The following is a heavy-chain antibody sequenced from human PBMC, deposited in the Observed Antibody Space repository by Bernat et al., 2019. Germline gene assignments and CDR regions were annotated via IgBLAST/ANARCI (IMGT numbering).Heavy chain of an antibody. J-gene: IGHJ4*02. V-gene: IGHV4-39*01. CDR1: GGSISSSSYY. Sequence: QLQLQESGPGLVKPSETLSLTCTVSGGSISSSSYYWGWIRQPPGKGLEWIGSIYYSGSTYYNPSLKSRVTISVDTSKKQFSRKLNSVAAADTAVYHCARHGLSIAAAAYPFDSWGQGTLVTVSS. CDR3: ARHGLSIAAAAYPFDS. CDR2: IYYSGST. D-gene: IGHD6-13*01.